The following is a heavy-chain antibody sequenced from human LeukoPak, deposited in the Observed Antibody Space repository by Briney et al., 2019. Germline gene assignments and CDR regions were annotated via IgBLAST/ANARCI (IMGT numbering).Heavy chain of an antibody. V-gene: IGHV1-69*13. CDR1: GGTFSSYA. CDR3: ARVGYYYDSSGYSYTFDY. J-gene: IGHJ4*02. CDR2: IIPIFGTA. D-gene: IGHD3-22*01. Sequence: GASVKVSCTASGGTFSSYAISWVRQAPGQGLEWMGGIIPIFGTANYAQKFQGRVTITADESTSTAYMELSSLRSEDTAVYYCARVGYYYDSSGYSYTFDYWGQGTLVTVSS.